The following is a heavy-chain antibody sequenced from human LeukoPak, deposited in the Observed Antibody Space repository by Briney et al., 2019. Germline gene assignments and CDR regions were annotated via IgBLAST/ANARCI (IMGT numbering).Heavy chain of an antibody. CDR1: GFTFSSYW. D-gene: IGHD3-3*01. V-gene: IGHV3-7*01. Sequence: GGSLRLSRAASGFTFSSYWMSWVRQAPGKGLEWVANIKQDGSEKYYVDSVKGRFTISRDNAKNSLYLQMNSLRAEDTAVYYCARVGEILEWLLYVPSYFQHWGQGTLVTVSS. CDR2: IKQDGSEK. CDR3: ARVGEILEWLLYVPSYFQH. J-gene: IGHJ1*01.